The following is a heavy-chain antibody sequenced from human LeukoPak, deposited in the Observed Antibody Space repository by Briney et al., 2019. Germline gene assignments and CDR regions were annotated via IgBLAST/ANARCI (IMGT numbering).Heavy chain of an antibody. CDR3: ARATDYGANGFDY. J-gene: IGHJ4*02. Sequence: RGSLRLSCAASGFTFSTYSMNWVRQAPGKGLELVSSISTSSSYIYYADSVKGRFTISRDNAKNSLYLQMNSLRAEDTAVYYCARATDYGANGFDYWGQGTLVTVSS. V-gene: IGHV3-21*01. CDR1: GFTFSTYS. D-gene: IGHD4-23*01. CDR2: ISTSSSYI.